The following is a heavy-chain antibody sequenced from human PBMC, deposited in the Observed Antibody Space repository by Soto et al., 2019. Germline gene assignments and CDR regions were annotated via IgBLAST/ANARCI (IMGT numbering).Heavy chain of an antibody. V-gene: IGHV2-5*02. CDR2: VYWDDDK. CDR1: GFSRSSSGVG. D-gene: IGHD3-16*01. Sequence: QITLKESGPTLVKPTQTLTLTCTYSGFSRSSSGVGVGWIRQPPGKALEWLALVYWDDDKRYSQSLKSRLTITKDTSKNQVVLTMTNMDPVDTATYYCARGTLGLYRDWGQGTLVTVSS. CDR3: ARGTLGLYRD. J-gene: IGHJ4*02.